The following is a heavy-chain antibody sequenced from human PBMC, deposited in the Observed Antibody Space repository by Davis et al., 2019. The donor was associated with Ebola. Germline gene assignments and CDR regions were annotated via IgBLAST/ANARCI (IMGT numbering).Heavy chain of an antibody. CDR2: IYSGGST. J-gene: IGHJ5*02. Sequence: GESLKISCAASGFTVSSNYMSWVRQAPGKGLEWVSVIYSGGSTYYADSVKGRFTISRDNSKNTLYLQMNSLRAEDTAVYYCARLYYDFWFDPWGQGTLVTVSS. D-gene: IGHD3-3*01. CDR3: ARLYYDFWFDP. V-gene: IGHV3-53*01. CDR1: GFTVSSNY.